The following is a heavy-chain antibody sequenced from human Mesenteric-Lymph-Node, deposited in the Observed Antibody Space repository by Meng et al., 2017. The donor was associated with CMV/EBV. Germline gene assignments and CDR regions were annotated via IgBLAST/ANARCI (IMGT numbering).Heavy chain of an antibody. CDR2: ISAYNGNT. CDR3: ARPQEGTVGAEGGFDY. CDR1: GYTFTGYY. D-gene: IGHD1-26*01. J-gene: IGHJ4*02. V-gene: IGHV1-18*04. Sequence: ASVKVSCKASGYTFTGYYMHWVRQAPGQGLEWMGWISAYNGNTNYAQKLQGRVTMTTDTSTSTAYMELRSLRSDDTAVYYCARPQEGTVGAEGGFDYWGQGTLVTVSS.